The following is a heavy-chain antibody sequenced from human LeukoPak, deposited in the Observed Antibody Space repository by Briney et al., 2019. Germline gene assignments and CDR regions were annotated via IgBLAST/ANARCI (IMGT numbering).Heavy chain of an antibody. CDR2: IKQDGSEK. J-gene: IGHJ4*02. CDR3: ARTIDGMPAAMMTHYFAY. Sequence: GGSLRLSCAASGFTFSSYWMSWVRQAPGKGLEWVANIKQDGSEKYYVDSVKGRFTISRDNAKNSLYLQMNSLRAEDTAVYYCARTIDGMPAAMMTHYFAYWGQGTLVTVSS. CDR1: GFTFSSYW. D-gene: IGHD2-2*01. V-gene: IGHV3-7*01.